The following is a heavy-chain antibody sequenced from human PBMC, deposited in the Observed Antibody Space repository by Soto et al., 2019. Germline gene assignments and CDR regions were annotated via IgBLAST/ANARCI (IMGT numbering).Heavy chain of an antibody. V-gene: IGHV4-30-4*01. CDR3: ARQGGESSDGLYYFDS. CDR1: GGSTSSDNY. Sequence: PSETLSLTCTVSGGSTSSDNYWSWIRQPPGKGLEWIGHIYYSGNTDYNPSLKSRLAISIDTSKNQFSLKLSSVTAADTAVYFCARQGGESSDGLYYFDSWGQGSLVTVSS. D-gene: IGHD3-16*01. J-gene: IGHJ4*02. CDR2: IYYSGNT.